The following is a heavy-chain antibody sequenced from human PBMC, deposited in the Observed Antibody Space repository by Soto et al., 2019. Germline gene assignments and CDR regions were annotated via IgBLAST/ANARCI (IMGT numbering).Heavy chain of an antibody. Sequence: QVQLQEAGPGLVKPSQTLSLTCTVSGASIRGVDYFWTWIRQRPGKGLEWLGNIYASGSAYTNPSLKGRVGLPVGTSQKQFALSPTSVTAADSGVDYCAREGKDISTHGGWNAFDLWGQGTEVSVFS. CDR2: IYASGSA. J-gene: IGHJ3*01. D-gene: IGHD2-15*01. CDR3: AREGKDISTHGGWNAFDL. CDR1: GASIRGVDYF. V-gene: IGHV4-31*03.